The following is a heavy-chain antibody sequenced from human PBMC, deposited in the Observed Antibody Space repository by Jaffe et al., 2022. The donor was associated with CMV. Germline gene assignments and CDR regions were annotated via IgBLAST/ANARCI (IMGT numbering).Heavy chain of an antibody. Sequence: QLLESGGGLVQPGGSLRLSCTTSGFTFTNYALSWVRQAPGKGLEWVSAISGSGDNTYYADSVKGRFSISRDNSEKILYLRMDSLRVEDTAVYYCAKDTGAGYCTGGRCHADAFDAWGKGTVVTASS. CDR2: ISGSGDNT. V-gene: IGHV3-23*01. D-gene: IGHD2-15*01. J-gene: IGHJ3*01. CDR3: AKDTGAGYCTGGRCHADAFDA. CDR1: GFTFTNYA.